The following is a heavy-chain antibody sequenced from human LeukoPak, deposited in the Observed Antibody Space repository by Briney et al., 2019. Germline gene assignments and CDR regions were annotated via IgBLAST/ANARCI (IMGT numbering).Heavy chain of an antibody. CDR1: GFTFSSYA. CDR3: ARGSGSTSCHFDY. D-gene: IGHD2-2*01. J-gene: IGHJ4*02. V-gene: IGHV3-30-3*01. CDR2: ISYDGSNK. Sequence: GGSLRLSCAASGFTFSSYAMHWVRQAPGKGLEWVAVISYDGSNKYYADSAKGRFTISRDNSKNTLYLQMNSLRAEDTAVYYCARGSGSTSCHFDYWGQGTLVTVSS.